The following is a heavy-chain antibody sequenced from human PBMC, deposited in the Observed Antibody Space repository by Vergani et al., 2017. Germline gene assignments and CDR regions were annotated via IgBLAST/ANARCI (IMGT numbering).Heavy chain of an antibody. Sequence: EVQLVESGGGLVQPGGSLKLSCAASGFTFSGSAMHWVRQASGKGVEWVGRIRSKANSYATAYAASVKGRFTIYRDDPKNTAYLQMNVLETEDTALYCCTITGMVDGDDLYGYDPGGQGTLITVSS. CDR3: TITGMVDGDDLYGYDP. CDR1: GFTFSGSA. D-gene: IGHD3-10*01. CDR2: IRSKANSYAT. J-gene: IGHJ5*02. V-gene: IGHV3-73*01.